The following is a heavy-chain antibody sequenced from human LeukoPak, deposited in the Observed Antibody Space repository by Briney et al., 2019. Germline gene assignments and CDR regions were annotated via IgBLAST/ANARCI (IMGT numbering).Heavy chain of an antibody. V-gene: IGHV4-59*03. CDR1: GASMRSYF. CDR3: ASNSGSYYVAGD. CDR2: IYYSGTT. Sequence: SETLSLTCTVSGASMRSYFWSWMRQPPGKGLEYIGYIYYSGTTNYNPSLESRVTISVDASKNQFSLNLTSVTAADTAVYYCASNSGSYYVAGDWGQGTLVTVSS. J-gene: IGHJ4*02. D-gene: IGHD3-10*01.